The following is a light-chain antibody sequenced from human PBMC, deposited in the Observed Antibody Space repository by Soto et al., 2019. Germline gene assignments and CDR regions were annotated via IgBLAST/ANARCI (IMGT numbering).Light chain of an antibody. V-gene: IGKV2-28*01. CDR2: MVS. Sequence: DIVMTQTPLSLPVTPGEPASISCRSSQSLLDRDDGNTYLDWYVQKPGQSPQLLIYMVSNRAPGVPDRFSGSASGTDFTLKISRVEAEDVGVYYCMQALQTWTFGQGTKVDIK. CDR1: QSLLDRDDGNTY. CDR3: MQALQTWT. J-gene: IGKJ1*01.